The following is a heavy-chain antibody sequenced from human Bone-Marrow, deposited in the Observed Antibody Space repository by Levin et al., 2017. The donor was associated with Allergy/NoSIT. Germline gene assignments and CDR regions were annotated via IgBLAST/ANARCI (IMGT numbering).Heavy chain of an antibody. J-gene: IGHJ4*02. CDR1: GFSLSTSGVG. CDR3: AHEQWLGTWVFYFDY. CDR2: IYWDDDK. D-gene: IGHD6-19*01. V-gene: IGHV2-5*02. Sequence: SGPTLVKPTQTLTLTCTFSGFSLSTSGVGVGWIRPPPGKALEWLAIIYWDDDKRYSPSLKSRLTITKDTSKNQVVLTMTNMDPVDTATYYCAHEQWLGTWVFYFDYWGQGTLVTVSS.